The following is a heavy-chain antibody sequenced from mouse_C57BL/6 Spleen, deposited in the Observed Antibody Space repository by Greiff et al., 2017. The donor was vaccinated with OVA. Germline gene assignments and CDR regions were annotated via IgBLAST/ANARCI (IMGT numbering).Heavy chain of an antibody. Sequence: EVQLQQSGPELVKPGASVKIPCKASGYTFTDYNMDWVKQSHGKSLEWIGDINPNNGGTIYNQKFKGKATLTVDKSSSTAYMERRSLTSEDTAVYCCAREGSSLFSDWGQGTLVTVSA. V-gene: IGHV1-18*01. J-gene: IGHJ3*01. CDR2: INPNNGGT. CDR3: AREGSSLFSD. CDR1: GYTFTDYN. D-gene: IGHD1-1*01.